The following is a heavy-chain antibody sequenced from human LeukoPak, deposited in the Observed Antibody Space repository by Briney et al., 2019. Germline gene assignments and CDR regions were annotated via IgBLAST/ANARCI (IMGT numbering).Heavy chain of an antibody. V-gene: IGHV3-23*01. D-gene: IGHD3-10*01. Sequence: GGSLRLSCAASGFTFSSYAMSWVRQAPGKGLEWVSLINDSGGNTYYADSVKGRFTISRNNSKNTLFLQMSSLRAEDTAVYYCAKTSAGIRGGYFDYWGQGTLVTVSS. CDR2: INDSGGNT. CDR1: GFTFSSYA. J-gene: IGHJ4*02. CDR3: AKTSAGIRGGYFDY.